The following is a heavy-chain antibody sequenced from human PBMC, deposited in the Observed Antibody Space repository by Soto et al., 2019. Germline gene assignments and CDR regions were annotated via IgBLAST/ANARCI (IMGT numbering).Heavy chain of an antibody. D-gene: IGHD2-15*01. CDR1: GYTFTSYG. J-gene: IGHJ4*02. CDR3: ARGQKLFQDGRFDY. CDR2: ISVYNGNT. V-gene: IGHV1-18*01. Sequence: QVQLVQSGAEVKKPGASVRVSCKASGYTFTSYGITWVRQAPGQGLEWMGWISVYNGNTNYAQRLQGRVTMTTDTSTTTAYMELTSLRSDDTAVYYCARGQKLFQDGRFDYWGQGTLVTVSS.